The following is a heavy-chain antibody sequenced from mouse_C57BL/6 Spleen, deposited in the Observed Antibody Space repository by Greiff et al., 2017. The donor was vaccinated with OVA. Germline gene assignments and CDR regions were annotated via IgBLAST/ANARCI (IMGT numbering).Heavy chain of an antibody. CDR1: GYTFTSYW. D-gene: IGHD1-1*01. J-gene: IGHJ4*01. V-gene: IGHV1-59*01. Sequence: VQLQQPGAELVRPGTSVKLSCKASGYTFTSYWMHWVKQRPGQGLEWIGVIDPSDSYTNYNQKFKGKATLTVDTSSSTAYMQRSSLTSEDSAVYYCARSLYGSSWDYWGQGTSVTVSS. CDR2: IDPSDSYT. CDR3: ARSLYGSSWDY.